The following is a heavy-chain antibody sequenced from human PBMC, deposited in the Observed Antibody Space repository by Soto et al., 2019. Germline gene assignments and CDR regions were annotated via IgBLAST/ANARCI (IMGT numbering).Heavy chain of an antibody. CDR2: IYPGDSDI. CDR3: ARYSGSTLAKNWFDP. Sequence: PGESLKISCQGSGYNFPNWWIAWVRQMPGKGLEWMGIIYPGDSDIRYSPSFRGQVTISVDKSISTAYLQWSSLKASDTAMYYCARYSGSTLAKNWFDPWGQGTLVTVSS. J-gene: IGHJ5*02. D-gene: IGHD1-26*01. CDR1: GYNFPNWW. V-gene: IGHV5-51*01.